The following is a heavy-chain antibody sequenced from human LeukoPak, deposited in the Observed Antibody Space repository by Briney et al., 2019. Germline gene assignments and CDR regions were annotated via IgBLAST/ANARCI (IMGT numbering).Heavy chain of an antibody. J-gene: IGHJ6*02. CDR1: GGSISSGGYY. CDR2: IYYSGST. D-gene: IGHD3-10*01. Sequence: SQTLSLTCTVSGGSISSGGYYWSWIRQHPGKGLEWIGYIYYSGSTYYNPSLKSRVTISVDTSKNQFSLKLSSVTAADTAVYYCARIYGSGAFGGLHTYYYYYYGMDVWGQGTTVTVSS. V-gene: IGHV4-31*03. CDR3: ARIYGSGAFGGLHTYYYYYYGMDV.